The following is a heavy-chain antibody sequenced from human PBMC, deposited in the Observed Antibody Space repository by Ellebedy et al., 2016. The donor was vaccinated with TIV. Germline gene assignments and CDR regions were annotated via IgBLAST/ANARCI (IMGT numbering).Heavy chain of an antibody. D-gene: IGHD2-21*02. Sequence: ASVKVSCXASGYTFTSYYMHWVRQAPGQGLEWMGIINPSGGSTSYAQKFQGRVTMTRDTSTSTVYMELSSLRSEDTAVYYCARTQTYCGGDCYSYTHYYFDYWGQGTLVTVSS. CDR2: INPSGGST. CDR3: ARTQTYCGGDCYSYTHYYFDY. V-gene: IGHV1-46*01. J-gene: IGHJ4*02. CDR1: GYTFTSYY.